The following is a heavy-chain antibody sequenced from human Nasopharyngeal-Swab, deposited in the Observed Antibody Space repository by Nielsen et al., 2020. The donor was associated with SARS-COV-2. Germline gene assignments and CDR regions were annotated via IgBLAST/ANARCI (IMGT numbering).Heavy chain of an antibody. CDR2: ISSSSSTI. Sequence: WIRQPQGKGLEWVSYISSSSSTIYYADSVKGRFTISRDNSKNTLYLQMNSLRAEDTAVYYCAKDRNDYIWGSYRLTFDYWGQGTLVTVSS. V-gene: IGHV3-48*01. CDR3: AKDRNDYIWGSYRLTFDY. J-gene: IGHJ4*02. D-gene: IGHD3-16*02.